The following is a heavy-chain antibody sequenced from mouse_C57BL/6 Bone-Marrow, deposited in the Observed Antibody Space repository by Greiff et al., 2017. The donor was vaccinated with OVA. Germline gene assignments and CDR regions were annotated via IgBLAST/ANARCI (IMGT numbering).Heavy chain of an antibody. CDR3: AIYKDDYDERPDY. V-gene: IGHV1-53*01. Sequence: VQLQQPGTELVKPGASVKLSCKASGYTFTSYWMHWVKQRPGQGLEWIGNINPSNGGTNYNEKFKSKATLTVDKSSSTAYMQISSLTSEDSAVYYCAIYKDDYDERPDYWGQGTTLTVSS. D-gene: IGHD2-4*01. CDR1: GYTFTSYW. J-gene: IGHJ2*01. CDR2: INPSNGGT.